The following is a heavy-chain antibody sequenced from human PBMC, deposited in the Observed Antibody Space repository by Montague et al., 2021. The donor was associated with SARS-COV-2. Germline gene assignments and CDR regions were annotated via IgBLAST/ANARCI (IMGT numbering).Heavy chain of an antibody. J-gene: IGHJ4*02. CDR1: GGSFSGYY. CDR3: ARGLGRPGTIFGVALY. V-gene: IGHV4-34*01. CDR2: INHSGSA. D-gene: IGHD3-3*01. Sequence: SETLSLTCGVYGGSFSGYYWSWIRQPPGKGLQWIGGINHSGSANYNSSLNSRGTISLGTSKNQFSLKLTSVSAADTAVYYCARGLGRPGTIFGVALYWGQGTLVTVSS.